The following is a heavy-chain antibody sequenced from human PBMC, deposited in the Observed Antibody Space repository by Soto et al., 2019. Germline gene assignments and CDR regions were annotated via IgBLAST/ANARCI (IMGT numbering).Heavy chain of an antibody. CDR3: AKXXXXNWNTGHYNDAFDI. V-gene: IGHV3-23*01. Sequence: EVQLLESGGGLVQPGGSLRLSCAASGFTFSSYAMSWVRQAPGKGLEWVSGISGSGASTYYADSVKGRFTISRDNSENTLYVQMNSLRAEDTALYYCAKXXXXNWNTGHYNDAFDIWGQGTMVTVSS. CDR2: ISGSGAST. CDR1: GFTFSSYA. D-gene: IGHD1-1*01. J-gene: IGHJ3*02.